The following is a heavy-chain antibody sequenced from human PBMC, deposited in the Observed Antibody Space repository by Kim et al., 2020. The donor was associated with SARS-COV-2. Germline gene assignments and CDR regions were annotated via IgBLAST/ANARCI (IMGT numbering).Heavy chain of an antibody. Sequence: GGSLRLSCAASGFTFSSYAMHWVRQAPGKGLEWVAVISYDGSNKYYADSVKGRFTISRDNSKNTLYLQMNGLRAEDTAVYYCARVGTHYYGSGSYYNPSDYWGQGTLVTVSS. J-gene: IGHJ4*02. CDR3: ARVGTHYYGSGSYYNPSDY. CDR2: ISYDGSNK. CDR1: GFTFSSYA. V-gene: IGHV3-30-3*01. D-gene: IGHD3-10*01.